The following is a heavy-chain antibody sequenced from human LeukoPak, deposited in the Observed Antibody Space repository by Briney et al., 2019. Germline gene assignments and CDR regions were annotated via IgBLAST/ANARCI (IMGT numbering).Heavy chain of an antibody. CDR2: ISYDGSKR. Sequence: GGSLRLSCAASGFTFSLFAMHWVRQSPGKGLEWVAVISYDGSKRYYADSVKGRFTISRDTSNKTAYLEMNSLRVDDTAVYYCARDVISRQMITLGLGFWGQGTLVTVSS. V-gene: IGHV3-30*04. D-gene: IGHD1-20*01. CDR1: GFTFSLFA. J-gene: IGHJ4*02. CDR3: ARDVISRQMITLGLGF.